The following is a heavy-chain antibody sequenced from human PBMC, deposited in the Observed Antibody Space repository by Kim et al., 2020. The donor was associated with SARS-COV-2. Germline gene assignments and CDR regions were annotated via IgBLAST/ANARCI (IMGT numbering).Heavy chain of an antibody. V-gene: IGHV1-69*13. Sequence: SVKVSCKASGGTFSSYAISWVRQAPGQGLERMGGIIPIFGTANYAQKFQGRVTITADESTSTAYMELSSLRSEDTAVYYCAKSDYRRYSSSLLLRGYYYYGMDVWGQGTTVTISS. CDR3: AKSDYRRYSSSLLLRGYYYYGMDV. CDR1: GGTFSSYA. J-gene: IGHJ6*02. D-gene: IGHD6-13*01. CDR2: IIPIFGTA.